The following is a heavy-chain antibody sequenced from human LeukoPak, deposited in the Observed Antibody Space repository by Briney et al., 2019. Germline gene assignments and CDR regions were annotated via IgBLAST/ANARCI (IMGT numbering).Heavy chain of an antibody. J-gene: IGHJ4*02. D-gene: IGHD6-13*01. CDR2: ISGSGGST. V-gene: IGHV3-23*01. CDR1: GFMFTSYW. Sequence: GGSLRLSCAASGFMFTSYWMSWVRQAPGKGLEWVSAISGSGGSTYYADSVKGRFTISRDNSKNTLYLQMNSLRAEDTAVYYCAKTDSSWYLDYWGQGTLVTVSS. CDR3: AKTDSSWYLDY.